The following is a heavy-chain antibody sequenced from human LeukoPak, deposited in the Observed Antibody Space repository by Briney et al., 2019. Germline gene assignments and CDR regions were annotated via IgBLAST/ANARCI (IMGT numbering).Heavy chain of an antibody. CDR1: GFTFSSYS. CDR3: AMGGDGDY. CDR2: ISSGSSYI. D-gene: IGHD2-21*02. Sequence: GGSLRLSCAASGFTFSSYSMNWVRQAPGKGLEWVSSISSGSSYIYYADSVKGRFTISRDNAKNSLYLQMNSLRAENTAVYYCAMGGDGDYWGQGTLVTVSS. V-gene: IGHV3-21*01. J-gene: IGHJ4*02.